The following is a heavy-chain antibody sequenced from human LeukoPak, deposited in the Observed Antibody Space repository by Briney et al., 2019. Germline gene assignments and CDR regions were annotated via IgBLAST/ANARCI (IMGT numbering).Heavy chain of an antibody. CDR1: GYTFTSYG. J-gene: IGHJ5*02. Sequence: ASVKVSCKASGYTFTSYGISWVRQAPGQGLEWMGWISAYNGNTNYAQKLQGRVTMTTDTSTSTAYMELRSLRSDDTAVYYCARDKQQLVHNWFDPWGQGTLVTVSS. CDR2: ISAYNGNT. V-gene: IGHV1-18*01. D-gene: IGHD6-13*01. CDR3: ARDKQQLVHNWFDP.